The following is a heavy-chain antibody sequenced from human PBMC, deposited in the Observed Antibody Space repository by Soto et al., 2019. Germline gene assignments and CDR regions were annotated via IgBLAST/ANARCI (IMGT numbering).Heavy chain of an antibody. V-gene: IGHV3-7*01. Sequence: GGSLRLSCAASGFTFSSYWMSWVRQAPGKGLEWVANIKQNGSEKYYVDSVKGRFTISRDNAKNSLYLQIYSLRAEDTAVYYCAREEYYYGSGSYYNGFYYYYMDVWGKGTTVTV. CDR3: AREEYYYGSGSYYNGFYYYYMDV. CDR1: GFTFSSYW. J-gene: IGHJ6*03. CDR2: IKQNGSEK. D-gene: IGHD3-10*01.